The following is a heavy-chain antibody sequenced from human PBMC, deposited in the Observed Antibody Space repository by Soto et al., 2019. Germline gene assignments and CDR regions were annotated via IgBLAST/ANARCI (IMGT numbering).Heavy chain of an antibody. CDR3: ARDQRRSWWGNSVKYYFDY. CDR1: GFTFSSYS. Sequence: GGSLRLSCAASGFTFSSYSMNWVRQAPGKGLEWVSSISSSSSYIYYADSVKGRFTISRDNAKNSLYLQMNSLRAEDTAVYYCARDQRRSWWGNSVKYYFDYWGQGTLVTVSS. D-gene: IGHD2-8*02. V-gene: IGHV3-21*01. CDR2: ISSSSSYI. J-gene: IGHJ4*02.